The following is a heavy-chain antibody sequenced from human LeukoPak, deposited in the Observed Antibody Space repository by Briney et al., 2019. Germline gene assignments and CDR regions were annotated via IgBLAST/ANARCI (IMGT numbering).Heavy chain of an antibody. V-gene: IGHV1-2*02. Sequence: ASVKVSCKASGYTSSGYYMHWVRQAPGQGLEWMGWINPNRGGTNYAQKFQGRVTMTRDTSISTAYMELSSLRSDDTAVYYCARCYCTTTSCYYFDFWGQGTLVTVSS. CDR3: ARCYCTTTSCYYFDF. CDR1: GYTSSGYY. J-gene: IGHJ4*02. CDR2: INPNRGGT. D-gene: IGHD2-2*01.